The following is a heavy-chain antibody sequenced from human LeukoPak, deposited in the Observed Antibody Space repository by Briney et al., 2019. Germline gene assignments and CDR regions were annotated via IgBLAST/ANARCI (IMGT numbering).Heavy chain of an antibody. D-gene: IGHD2-2*01. CDR2: IWYDGSNK. J-gene: IGHJ4*02. CDR3: ASGAYCSSTSCYVEVGRFDY. Sequence: PGRSLRLACAASGFTFSSYGMHWVRQAPGKGLEWVAVIWYDGSNKYYADSGKGRFTISRDNSKNTLYLQMNSLRAEDTAVYYCASGAYCSSTSCYVEVGRFDYWGQGTLVTVSS. V-gene: IGHV3-33*01. CDR1: GFTFSSYG.